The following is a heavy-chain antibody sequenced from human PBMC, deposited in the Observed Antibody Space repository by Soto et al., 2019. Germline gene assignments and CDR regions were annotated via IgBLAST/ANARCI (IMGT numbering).Heavy chain of an antibody. D-gene: IGHD6-13*01. Sequence: QITLKESGPTLVKPTQTLTLTCTFSGFSLTSGVVGVGWIRQPPGEALEWLALIYWNDEQYYNPSLRKRLTITRDTSKNPVGLTMTNMDPVDTATYYCAHRLPGPSGYDVWGQVTTVTLSS. V-gene: IGHV2-5*01. CDR2: IYWNDEQ. CDR1: GFSLTSGVVG. J-gene: IGHJ6*02. CDR3: AHRLPGPSGYDV.